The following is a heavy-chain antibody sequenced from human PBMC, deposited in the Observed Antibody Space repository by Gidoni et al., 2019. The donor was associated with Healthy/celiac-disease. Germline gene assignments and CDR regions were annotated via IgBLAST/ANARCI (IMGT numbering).Heavy chain of an antibody. V-gene: IGHV1-2*02. CDR3: AGPDYDILTGYPRPYYYYGMDV. CDR1: GYTFTGYY. CDR2: INPNSGGT. J-gene: IGHJ6*02. D-gene: IGHD3-9*01. Sequence: CKASGYTFTGYYMHWVRQAPGQGLEWMGWINPNSGGTNYAQKFQGRVTMTRDTSISTAYMELSRLRSDDTAVYYCAGPDYDILTGYPRPYYYYGMDVGGQGTTVTVSS.